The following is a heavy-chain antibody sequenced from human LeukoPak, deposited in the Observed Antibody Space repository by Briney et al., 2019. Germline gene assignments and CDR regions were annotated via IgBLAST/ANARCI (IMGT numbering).Heavy chain of an antibody. J-gene: IGHJ4*02. D-gene: IGHD6-13*01. CDR2: INPSGGST. CDR1: GYTFTNYY. CDR3: ARVMQQLDYFDY. Sequence: GASVTVSFKASGYTFTNYYMHWVRQAPGQGLEWMGIINPSGGSTSYAQKFQGRVTMTRDTSTSTVYMELSSLRSEDTAVYYCARVMQQLDYFDYWGQGTLVTVSS. V-gene: IGHV1-46*01.